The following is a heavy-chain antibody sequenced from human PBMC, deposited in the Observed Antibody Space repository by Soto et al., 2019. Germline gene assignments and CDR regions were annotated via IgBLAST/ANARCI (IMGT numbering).Heavy chain of an antibody. CDR3: ARGITIFGVVAP. CDR2: MNPNSGNT. J-gene: IGHJ4*02. CDR1: GYTFTSYD. Sequence: QGPLVQSVAEVKKPGASVKVSCKASGYTFTSYDINWVRQATGQGLEWMGWMNPNSGNTGYAQKFQGRVTMTRNTSISTAYMELRSLRSEDTAVYYCARGITIFGVVAPGGQGTLVTVSS. V-gene: IGHV1-8*01. D-gene: IGHD3-3*01.